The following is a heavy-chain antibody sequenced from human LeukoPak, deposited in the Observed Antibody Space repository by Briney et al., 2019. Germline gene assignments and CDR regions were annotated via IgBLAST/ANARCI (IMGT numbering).Heavy chain of an antibody. CDR3: ARVGSYDQYQLLY. J-gene: IGHJ4*02. D-gene: IGHD2-2*01. Sequence: GASVKVSCKASGGTFSSYAISWVRQAPGQGLEWMGRIIPILGIANYAQKFQGRVTITTDESTSTAYMELSSLRSEDTAVYYCARVGSYDQYQLLYWGQGTLVTVSS. CDR1: GGTFSSYA. CDR2: IIPILGIA. V-gene: IGHV1-69*04.